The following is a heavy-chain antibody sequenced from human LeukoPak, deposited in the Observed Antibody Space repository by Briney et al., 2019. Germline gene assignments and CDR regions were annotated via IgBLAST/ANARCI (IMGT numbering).Heavy chain of an antibody. CDR2: ISGDGGST. Sequence: PGGSLRLSCAASGFTFDDYAMHWVRQAPGKGLEWVSLISGDGGSTYYVDSVKGRFTISRDNSKNSLYLQMNSLRTEDIALYYCAKDYSGSYYGGDYWGQGTLVTVSS. CDR3: AKDYSGSYYGGDY. D-gene: IGHD1-26*01. CDR1: GFTFDDYA. V-gene: IGHV3-43*02. J-gene: IGHJ4*02.